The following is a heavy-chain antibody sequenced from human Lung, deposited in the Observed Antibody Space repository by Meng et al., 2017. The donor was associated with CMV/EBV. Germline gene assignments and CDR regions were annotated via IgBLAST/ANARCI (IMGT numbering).Heavy chain of an antibody. CDR2: INAGNGNT. Sequence: GVQKPGASVKLSCKASGYTLTSYAMHWVRQAPGQRLEWMGWINAGNGNTKYSQRFQGRVTITRDTSASTAYMELSSLRSEDTTVYYCARAGYDSSGYYPQPFDYWGQGTLVTVSS. CDR1: GYTLTSYA. CDR3: ARAGYDSSGYYPQPFDY. J-gene: IGHJ4*02. V-gene: IGHV1-3*01. D-gene: IGHD3-22*01.